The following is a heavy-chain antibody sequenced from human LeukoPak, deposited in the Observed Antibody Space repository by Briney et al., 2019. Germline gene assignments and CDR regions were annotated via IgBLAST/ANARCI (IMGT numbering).Heavy chain of an antibody. V-gene: IGHV1-2*02. D-gene: IGHD5-24*01. CDR2: VNPNSGGT. Sequence: GASVKVSCKASGYTFTGYYIHWVRQAPGQGLEWMGWVNPNSGGTNYAQKFQGRVTMTRDTSISTACMELSRLTSDDTAVYYCGNRRDGYNFALHCWGQGTLVTVSS. J-gene: IGHJ4*02. CDR3: GNRRDGYNFALHC. CDR1: GYTFTGYY.